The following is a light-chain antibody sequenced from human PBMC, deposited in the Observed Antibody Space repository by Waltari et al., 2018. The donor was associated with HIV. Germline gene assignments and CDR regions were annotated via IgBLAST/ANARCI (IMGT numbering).Light chain of an antibody. CDR1: NSNIGSTYD. CDR3: QSYDSRLSAWV. J-gene: IGLJ3*02. Sequence: QSVLTQPPSVSGAPGQRVTISCTGSNSNIGSTYDVHWYQLLPGKAPNLLIYANNNRPSGVPDLFSGSKSGASASLAITGLQAEDEADYSCQSYDSRLSAWVFGGGTKVTVL. V-gene: IGLV1-40*01. CDR2: ANN.